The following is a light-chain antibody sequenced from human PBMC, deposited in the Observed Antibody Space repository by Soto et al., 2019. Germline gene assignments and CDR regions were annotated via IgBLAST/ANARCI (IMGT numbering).Light chain of an antibody. CDR2: GAS. CDR1: QSVSSN. J-gene: IGKJ1*01. Sequence: EIVMTQSRATLSVSQGERATLSCRASQSVSSNLAWYQQKPGQAPRLLIYGASTRATGIPARFSGSGSGTEFTLTISSLEPEDFAVYYCQQRSNWPITFGQGTKVDI. V-gene: IGKV3-15*01. CDR3: QQRSNWPIT.